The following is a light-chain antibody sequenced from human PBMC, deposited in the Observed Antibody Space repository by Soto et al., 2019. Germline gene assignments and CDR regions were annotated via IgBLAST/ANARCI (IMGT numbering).Light chain of an antibody. CDR3: QQHGSSPPMYT. CDR2: GAS. Sequence: DIVLTQSPGTLSLSPGERATLSCRASQSVSSSYLAWYQQKPGQAPRLLIYGASSRATGIPDRFSGSGSGTDFTLTISRLEPEDFAVYYCQQHGSSPPMYTFGQGTKLEIK. J-gene: IGKJ2*01. CDR1: QSVSSSY. V-gene: IGKV3-20*01.